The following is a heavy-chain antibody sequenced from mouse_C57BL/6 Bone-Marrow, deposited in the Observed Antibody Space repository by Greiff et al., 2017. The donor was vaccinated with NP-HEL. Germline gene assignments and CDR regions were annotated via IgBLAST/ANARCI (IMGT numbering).Heavy chain of an antibody. CDR3: ARIVPWLLPAY. D-gene: IGHD2-3*01. CDR1: GFSLSTFGMG. J-gene: IGHJ3*01. CDR2: IWWDDDK. Sequence: QVTLKVSGPGILQPSQTLSLPCSFSGFSLSTFGMGVGWIRQPSGKGLEWLARIWWDDDKYYNPALKSRLTISKDTSKNQVFLKIANVATADTATYYCARIVPWLLPAYWGQGTLVTVSA. V-gene: IGHV8-8*01.